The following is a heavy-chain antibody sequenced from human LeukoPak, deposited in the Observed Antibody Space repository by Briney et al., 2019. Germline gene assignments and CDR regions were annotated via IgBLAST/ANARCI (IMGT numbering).Heavy chain of an antibody. CDR3: ARRGVGARALWFDP. CDR2: IYTSGST. D-gene: IGHD1-26*01. J-gene: IGHJ5*02. Sequence: SETLSLTCTVSGGSISSYYWSWIRQPPGKGLEWIGNIYTSGSTNYNPSLKSRVTISVDTSKNQFSLKLSSVTAADTAVYYCARRGVGARALWFDPWGQGTLVTVSS. CDR1: GGSISSYY. V-gene: IGHV4-4*09.